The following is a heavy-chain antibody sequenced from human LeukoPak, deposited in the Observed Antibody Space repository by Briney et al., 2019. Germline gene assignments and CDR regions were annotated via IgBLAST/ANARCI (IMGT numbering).Heavy chain of an antibody. CDR1: GGTFDRYA. D-gene: IGHD3-16*02. Sequence: SVKVSCKASGGTFDRYAISWVRQAPGQGLEWMSGIAPIFGTPNYAQNFQGRVTITTDESTSTAYMELSSLRSDDTAVYYCASHFRSNHYYFYYMDVWGTGTTVTVSS. CDR2: IAPIFGTP. CDR3: ASHFRSNHYYFYYMDV. V-gene: IGHV1-69*05. J-gene: IGHJ6*03.